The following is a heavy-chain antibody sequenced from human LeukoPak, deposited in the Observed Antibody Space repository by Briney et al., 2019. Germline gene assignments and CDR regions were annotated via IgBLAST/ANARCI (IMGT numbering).Heavy chain of an antibody. V-gene: IGHV3-48*03. Sequence: PGGSLRLSCAASGFTFSSYDMSWVRQAPGKGLEWVSYISSSGSTKYYADSVKGRFTISRDNAKNPLYLQMNSLRAEDTADYYCAERGITMIGGVGGKGTTVTIPS. CDR1: GFTFSSYD. CDR2: ISSSGSTK. CDR3: AERGITMIGGV. J-gene: IGHJ6*04. D-gene: IGHD3-10*02.